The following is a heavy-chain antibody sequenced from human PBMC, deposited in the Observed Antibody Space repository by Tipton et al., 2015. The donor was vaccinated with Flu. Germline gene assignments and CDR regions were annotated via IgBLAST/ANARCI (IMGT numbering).Heavy chain of an antibody. Sequence: SLRLSCTTAGFTFGDYGMTWVRLAPGKGLNWVGFIRSNAYGGTREYAASVKGRFSITRNDSKSIAYQQMNSLKTEDTAVYYCTRVRASRGYYYDTSGYSYYFDYCNQGTLFTVSS. CDR1: GFTFGDYG. CDR3: TRVRASRGYYYDTSGYSYYFDY. CDR2: IRSNAYGGTR. D-gene: IGHD3-22*01. J-gene: IGHJ4*02. V-gene: IGHV3-49*04.